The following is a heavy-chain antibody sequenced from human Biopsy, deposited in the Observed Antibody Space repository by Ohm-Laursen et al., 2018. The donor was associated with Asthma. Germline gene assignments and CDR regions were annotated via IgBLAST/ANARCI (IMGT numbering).Heavy chain of an antibody. J-gene: IGHJ5*02. V-gene: IGHV4-31*03. CDR1: GGSINIGDYY. CDR3: ARTTYGHDGFDP. D-gene: IGHD4-17*01. Sequence: TLSLTCTVSGGSINIGDYYWSWIRQHPVKGLEWIGHIYYSGSTYYNPSLKSRVSISLDTSKNQFSMSLTSVTAADTAVYYCARTTYGHDGFDPWGHGTLVTVSS. CDR2: IYYSGST.